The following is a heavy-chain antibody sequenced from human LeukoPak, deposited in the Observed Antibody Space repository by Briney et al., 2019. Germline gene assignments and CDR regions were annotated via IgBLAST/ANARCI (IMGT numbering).Heavy chain of an antibody. V-gene: IGHV4-39*01. CDR2: VFYSGNT. CDR3: ARLGGYSYGSSYYFDY. Sequence: SETLSLTCTVSGGSISSSNYYWGWIRQPPGKELEWIGNVFYSGNTYYNPSLKSRVTISVDTSKNQFSLRLSSVTAADTAVYYCARLGGYSYGSSYYFDYWGQGTLVTVSS. J-gene: IGHJ4*02. D-gene: IGHD5-18*01. CDR1: GGSISSSNYY.